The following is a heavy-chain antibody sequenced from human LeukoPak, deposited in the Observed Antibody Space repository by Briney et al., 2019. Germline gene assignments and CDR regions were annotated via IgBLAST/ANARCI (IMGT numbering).Heavy chain of an antibody. V-gene: IGHV3-11*01. CDR2: ISSSGSTI. D-gene: IGHD4-17*01. CDR3: ARADDYGTSRDAFDI. J-gene: IGHJ3*02. CDR1: GFTFSDYY. Sequence: PGGSLRLSCAASGFTFSDYYMSWIRQAPGKGLEWVSYISSSGSTIYYADSVKGRFTISRDNAKNSLYLQMNSLRAEDTAVYYCARADDYGTSRDAFDIWGQGTMVTVSS.